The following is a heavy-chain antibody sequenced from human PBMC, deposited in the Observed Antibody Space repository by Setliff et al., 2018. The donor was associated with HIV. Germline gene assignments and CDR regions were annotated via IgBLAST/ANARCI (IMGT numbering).Heavy chain of an antibody. D-gene: IGHD2-15*01. Sequence: SETLSLTCTVSGGSISSYYWGWIRQPPGKGLEWIGYIYYSGSTNYNPSLKSRVTISVDTSKNQFSLKLSSVTAADTAVYYCARNPCSGGSCPDAFDIWGQGTMVTVSS. CDR3: ARNPCSGGSCPDAFDI. CDR1: GGSISSYY. V-gene: IGHV4-59*01. J-gene: IGHJ3*02. CDR2: IYYSGST.